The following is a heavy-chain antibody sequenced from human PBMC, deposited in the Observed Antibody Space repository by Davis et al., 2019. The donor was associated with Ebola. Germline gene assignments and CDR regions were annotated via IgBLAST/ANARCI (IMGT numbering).Heavy chain of an antibody. CDR2: INHSGST. J-gene: IGHJ4*02. V-gene: IGHV4-34*01. Sequence: GSLRLSCAVYGGSFSGYYWSWIRQPPGKGLEWIGEINHSGSTNYNPSLKSRVTISVDTSKNQFSLKLSSVTAADTAVYYCARVALLWFGELLYRSRYFDYWGQGTLVTVSS. CDR3: ARVALLWFGELLYRSRYFDY. D-gene: IGHD3-10*01. CDR1: GGSFSGYY.